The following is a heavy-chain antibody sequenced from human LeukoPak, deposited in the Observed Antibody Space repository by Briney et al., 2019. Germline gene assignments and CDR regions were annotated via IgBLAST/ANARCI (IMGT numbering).Heavy chain of an antibody. J-gene: IGHJ1*01. V-gene: IGHV4-38-2*02. D-gene: IGHD6-19*01. CDR3: ARNASSGFFND. Sequence: SETLSLTCTVSGFFIANNNYWGWIRQSPGKGLEWMGSIHHSGSRFETGSTHYNPSFRGRISVSADPSKNRFSLTLRSVTAADTGVYFCARNASSGFFNDWSQGTLVTVSS. CDR2: IHHSGSRFETGST. CDR1: GFFIANNNY.